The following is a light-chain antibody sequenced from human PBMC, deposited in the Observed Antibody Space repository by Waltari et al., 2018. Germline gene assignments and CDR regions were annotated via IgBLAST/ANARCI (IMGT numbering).Light chain of an antibody. V-gene: IGLV2-23*02. CDR3: CSYAGRNIWV. CDR2: EVI. J-gene: IGLJ3*02. CDR1: SSDVGFYNL. Sequence: QSALTQPASVSGSPGQSITISCAVTSSDVGFYNLVSWYQQHPDKAPKLMVYEVIERPSGVSTRFSGSKSGNTASLTISGLQAEDEADYYCCSYAGRNIWVFGGGTKVTVL.